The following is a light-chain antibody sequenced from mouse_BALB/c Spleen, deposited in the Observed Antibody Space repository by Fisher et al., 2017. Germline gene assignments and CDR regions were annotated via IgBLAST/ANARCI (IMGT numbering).Light chain of an antibody. Sequence: IVLTQSPAIMSASPGEKVTMTCSASSSVSYMYWYQQKPGSSPRLLIYDTSNLASGVPARFSGSGSGTYYSLTISRMEAEDAATYYCQQWSSYPLTFGAGTKLELK. J-gene: IGKJ5*01. CDR1: SSVSY. CDR2: DTS. CDR3: QQWSSYPLT. V-gene: IGKV4-55*01.